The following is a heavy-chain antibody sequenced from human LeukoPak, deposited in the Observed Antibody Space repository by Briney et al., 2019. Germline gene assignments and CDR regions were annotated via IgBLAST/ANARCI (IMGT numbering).Heavy chain of an antibody. J-gene: IGHJ4*02. Sequence: GRSLRLSCAASGFTFSSYSMNWVRQAPGKGLEWVSSISSSSSYIYYADSVKGRFTISRDNAKNSLYLQMNSLRAEDTAVYYCARAPYYYDSSGYPLWYDYWGQGTLVTVSS. D-gene: IGHD3-22*01. CDR2: ISSSSSYI. CDR1: GFTFSSYS. CDR3: ARAPYYYDSSGYPLWYDY. V-gene: IGHV3-21*01.